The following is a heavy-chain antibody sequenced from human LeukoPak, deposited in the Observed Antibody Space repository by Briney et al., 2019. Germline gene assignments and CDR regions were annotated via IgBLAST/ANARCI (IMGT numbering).Heavy chain of an antibody. D-gene: IGHD2-2*01. CDR3: ARDYCSSTSCSPGPYYYYGMGV. CDR2: ISYDGSNK. V-gene: IGHV3-30-3*01. CDR1: GFTFSSYA. J-gene: IGHJ6*02. Sequence: GRSLRLSCAASGFTFSSYAMHWVRQAPGKGLEWVAVISYDGSNKYYADSVKGRFTISRDNSKNTLYLQMNSLRAEDTAVYYCARDYCSSTSCSPGPYYYYGMGVWGQGTTVTVSS.